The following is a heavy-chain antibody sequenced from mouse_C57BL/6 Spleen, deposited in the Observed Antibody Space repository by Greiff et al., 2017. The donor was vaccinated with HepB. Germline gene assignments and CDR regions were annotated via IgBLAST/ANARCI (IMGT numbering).Heavy chain of an antibody. J-gene: IGHJ4*01. CDR1: GYTFTDHT. D-gene: IGHD2-3*01. CDR3: ARGERLGYDGYHYYAMDY. CDR2: IYPCDGST. V-gene: IGHV1-78*01. Sequence: VKLQQSDAELVKPGASVKISCKVSGYTFTDHTIHWMKQRPEQGLEWIGYIYPCDGSTKYNEKFKGKATLTADKSSSTAYMQLNSLTSEDSAVYFSARGERLGYDGYHYYAMDYWGQGTSVTVSS.